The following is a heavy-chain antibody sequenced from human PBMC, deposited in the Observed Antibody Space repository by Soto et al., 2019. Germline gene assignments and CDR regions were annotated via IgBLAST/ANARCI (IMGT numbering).Heavy chain of an antibody. V-gene: IGHV4-34*01. CDR3: ARGYYDSSGYYWVFDY. Sequence: SETLSLTCAFYGLSFSGYYWTWIRQPPGTGLEWIGEINHSGSTNYNPSLKSRVTISVDTSKNQFPLKLTSVTAEDTAVYYCARGYYDSSGYYWVFDYWGQGTLVTVSS. CDR2: INHSGST. J-gene: IGHJ4*02. CDR1: GLSFSGYY. D-gene: IGHD3-22*01.